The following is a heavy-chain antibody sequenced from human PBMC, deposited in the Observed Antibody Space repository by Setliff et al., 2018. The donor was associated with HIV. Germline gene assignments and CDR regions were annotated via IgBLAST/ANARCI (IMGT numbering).Heavy chain of an antibody. D-gene: IGHD3-10*01. V-gene: IGHV4-30-4*08. CDR3: ARDRVRTRGLDY. J-gene: IGHJ4*02. CDR2: IFYRGST. Sequence: PSETLSLTCTVSGGSISSADYYWSWIRQPPGKGLEWIGYIFYRGSTHYNPSPKSRVTISVDTSKNQFSLKLSSVTAADTAVYYCARDRVRTRGLDYWGQGTLVTVSS. CDR1: GGSISSADYY.